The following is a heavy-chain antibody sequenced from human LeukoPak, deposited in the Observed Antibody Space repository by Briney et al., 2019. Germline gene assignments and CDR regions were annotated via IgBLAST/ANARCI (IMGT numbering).Heavy chain of an antibody. Sequence: GGSLRLSCAASGFTFSNYGMHWVRQAPGKGLEWVAVIWYDGRNKYYADSVKGRFTISRDNSKNTLYLQMNSLRADDTAVYYCARVGLELLYYYYMDVWGKGTTVTVSS. D-gene: IGHD1-7*01. CDR3: ARVGLELLYYYYMDV. CDR2: IWYDGRNK. CDR1: GFTFSNYG. J-gene: IGHJ6*03. V-gene: IGHV3-33*01.